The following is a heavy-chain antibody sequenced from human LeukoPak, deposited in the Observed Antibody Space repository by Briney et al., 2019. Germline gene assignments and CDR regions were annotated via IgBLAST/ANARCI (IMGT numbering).Heavy chain of an antibody. CDR1: GFTFSSYA. Sequence: GGSLRLSCAASGFTFSSYAMSWVRQAPGKGLEWVSAISGSGGSTYYADSVKGRFTISRDNSKNTLYQQMNSLRAEDTAVYYCAKALSGSYRVYFDYWGQGTLVTVSS. CDR3: AKALSGSYRVYFDY. D-gene: IGHD1-26*01. CDR2: ISGSGGST. V-gene: IGHV3-23*01. J-gene: IGHJ4*02.